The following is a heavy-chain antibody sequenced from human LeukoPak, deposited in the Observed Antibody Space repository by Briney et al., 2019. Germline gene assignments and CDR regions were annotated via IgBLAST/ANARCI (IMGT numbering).Heavy chain of an antibody. CDR1: GFTFSNYG. V-gene: IGHV3-33*06. D-gene: IGHD2-2*01. CDR3: GKKMPGSAVPVAD. CDR2: IWVDGSSK. J-gene: IGHJ4*02. Sequence: QPGRSLRLSCAASGFTFSNYGMHWVRQAPGKGLEWVAVIWVDGSSKYYADSVKDRFTISRDNSKNTLYLQMNSLGAEDTAVYYCGKKMPGSAVPVADWGQGTLVTVSS.